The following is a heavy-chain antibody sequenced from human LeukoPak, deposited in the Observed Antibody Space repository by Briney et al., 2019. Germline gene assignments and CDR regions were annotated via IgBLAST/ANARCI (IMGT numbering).Heavy chain of an antibody. D-gene: IGHD7-27*01. J-gene: IGHJ2*01. CDR3: ARQSDLGQFDL. CDR2: IYPSSGGT. CDR1: GHSFIIYY. Sequence: ASVNVSCKASGHSFIIYYMHWVRQAPGQGLEWMGWIYPSSGGTKYAQKFQGRVTMTRDTSISTAYMELSRLTSDDTAVYYCARQSDLGQFDLWGRGTLVTVSS. V-gene: IGHV1-2*02.